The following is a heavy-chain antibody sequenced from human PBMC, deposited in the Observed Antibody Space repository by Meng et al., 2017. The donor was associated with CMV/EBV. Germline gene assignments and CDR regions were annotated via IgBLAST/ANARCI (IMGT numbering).Heavy chain of an antibody. V-gene: IGHV3-74*01. D-gene: IGHD3-3*01. Sequence: GESLKISCAASGFTFSSYWMHWVRQAPGKGLVWVSRINSDGSSTSYADSVKGRFTISRDNAKNTLYLQMNSLRAEDTAVYYCAKDQGAYDFWSGYYTLDIWGQGTMVTVSS. CDR3: AKDQGAYDFWSGYYTLDI. CDR1: GFTFSSYW. CDR2: INSDGSST. J-gene: IGHJ3*02.